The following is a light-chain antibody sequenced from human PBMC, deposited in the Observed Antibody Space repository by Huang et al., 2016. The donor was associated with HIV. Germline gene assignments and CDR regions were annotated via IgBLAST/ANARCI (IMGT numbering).Light chain of an antibody. J-gene: IGKJ2*01. CDR3: LQHNSYPYT. V-gene: IGKV1-17*03. CDR1: QDISNY. Sequence: DIQMTQSPSTMSASVGDRVTITCRSTQDISNYLVWFQQQQCKAPKRLIYGEYTWQGGDPSRLSGSGSGTEFTLTINGLQPEDCATYYCLQHNSYPYTFGRGTGLEI. CDR2: GEY.